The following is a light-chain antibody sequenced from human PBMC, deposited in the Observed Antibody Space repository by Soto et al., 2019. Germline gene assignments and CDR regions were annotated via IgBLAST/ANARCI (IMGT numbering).Light chain of an antibody. V-gene: IGKV3-20*01. CDR2: DSS. CDR3: QQYGRSPPVK. CDR1: PSVSSN. J-gene: IGKJ1*01. Sequence: EIVMTQSPATLSVSPGERATLSCRASPSVSSNLAWYQQKPGQAPRLLIYDSSSRATGIPDRFSSSGSGTDFTLTISRLEPEDFAVYYCQQYGRSPPVKFGQGTKVDIK.